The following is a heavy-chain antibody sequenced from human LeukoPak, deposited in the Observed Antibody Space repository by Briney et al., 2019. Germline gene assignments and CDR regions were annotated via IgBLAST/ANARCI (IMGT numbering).Heavy chain of an antibody. Sequence: SETLSLTCTVSGGSISCYYWSWIRQPAGKGLEWIGRIYSSGSTNYNPSLKSRVTMSADTSKNQFSLRLSSVTPADTAVYYCARDGDWDWFDPWGQGTLITVSS. V-gene: IGHV4-4*07. CDR3: ARDGDWDWFDP. CDR2: IYSSGST. D-gene: IGHD2-21*01. J-gene: IGHJ5*02. CDR1: GGSISCYY.